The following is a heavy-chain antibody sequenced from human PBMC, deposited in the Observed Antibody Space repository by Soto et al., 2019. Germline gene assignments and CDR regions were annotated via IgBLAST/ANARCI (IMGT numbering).Heavy chain of an antibody. J-gene: IGHJ6*03. D-gene: IGHD4-17*01. Sequence: SETLFLTCAVYGGSFSAYNWTWIRQPPGKGLEWIGEINHSGSTNYNPSLKSRVTISVDTSKNQFSLKLSPVTAADTAVYYCARLPSDYGDYVNGAYYYYYYMDVWGKGTTVTVSS. CDR1: GGSFSAYN. CDR3: ARLPSDYGDYVNGAYYYYYYMDV. V-gene: IGHV4-34*01. CDR2: INHSGST.